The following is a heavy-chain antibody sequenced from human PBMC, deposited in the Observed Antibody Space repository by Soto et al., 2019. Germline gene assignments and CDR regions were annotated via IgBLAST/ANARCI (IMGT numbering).Heavy chain of an antibody. D-gene: IGHD3-22*01. J-gene: IGHJ4*02. CDR3: TRDQFYDSRPHFDY. CDR2: ISPYNGNT. Sequence: GASVKVSCTASGYTFTSYGISWVRQSPGHGLEWMGWISPYNGNTNYAQKLQGRVTMTTDTSTSTAYMELRSLRSDDTAVYYCTRDQFYDSRPHFDYWGQGTLVTVSS. V-gene: IGHV1-18*01. CDR1: GYTFTSYG.